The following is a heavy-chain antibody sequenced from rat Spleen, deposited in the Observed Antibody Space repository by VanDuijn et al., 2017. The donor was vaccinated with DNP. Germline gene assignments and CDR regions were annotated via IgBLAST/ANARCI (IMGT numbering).Heavy chain of an antibody. CDR1: GFSLTSYH. J-gene: IGHJ4*01. D-gene: IGHD1-1*01. CDR3: ARATTVVGAMDA. Sequence: QVQLKESGPGLVQPSQTLSLTCTVSGFSLTSYHVHWVRQPPGKGLEWMGVMWSNGDTSYNSVLKSRLSISRDTSKSQVFLKMNRMQTEDTATYYCARATTVVGAMDAWGQGTSVTVSS. V-gene: IGHV2-32*01. CDR2: MWSNGDT.